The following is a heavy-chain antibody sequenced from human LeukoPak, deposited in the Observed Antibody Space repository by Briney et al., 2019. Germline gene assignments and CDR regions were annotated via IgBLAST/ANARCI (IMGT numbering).Heavy chain of an antibody. D-gene: IGHD3-22*01. Sequence: PGGSLRLSCAASGFTFSSYEMNWVRQAPGKGLEWVSYITSSGSTIYYADSVKGRFTISRDNAKNSLYLQMNSLRDEDTAVYYCAREHDSSGYSPIDYWGQGTLVTVSS. V-gene: IGHV3-48*03. CDR1: GFTFSSYE. J-gene: IGHJ4*02. CDR3: AREHDSSGYSPIDY. CDR2: ITSSGSTI.